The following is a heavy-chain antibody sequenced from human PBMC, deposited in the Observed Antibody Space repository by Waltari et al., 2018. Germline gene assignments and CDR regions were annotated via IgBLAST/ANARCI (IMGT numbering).Heavy chain of an antibody. J-gene: IGHJ4*02. CDR1: GFTFSSYE. Sequence: EVQLVESGGGLVQPGGSLRLSCAASGFTFSSYEMNWVRQAPGQGLEWVSYISSSGSTIYYADSGKGRFTISRDNAKISLYLQMNSLRAEDTAVYYCARDGSYGSGSYSRYFDYWGQGTLVTVSS. V-gene: IGHV3-48*03. CDR2: ISSSGSTI. D-gene: IGHD3-10*01. CDR3: ARDGSYGSGSYSRYFDY.